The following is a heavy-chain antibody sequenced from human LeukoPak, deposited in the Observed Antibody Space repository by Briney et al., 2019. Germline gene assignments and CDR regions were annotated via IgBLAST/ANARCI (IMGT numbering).Heavy chain of an antibody. CDR1: GFTFKYYG. CDR3: VRDGYKPGY. J-gene: IGHJ4*02. D-gene: IGHD5-24*01. Sequence: GGSLRLSCEASGFTFKYYGMHWVRQAPGKGLEWVAFIRFDSTNYYYADSVKGRFTISRDNSQNTLYLQMNSLRVEDTAMYYCVRDGYKPGYWGQGTLVTVSS. CDR2: IRFDSTNY. V-gene: IGHV3-30*02.